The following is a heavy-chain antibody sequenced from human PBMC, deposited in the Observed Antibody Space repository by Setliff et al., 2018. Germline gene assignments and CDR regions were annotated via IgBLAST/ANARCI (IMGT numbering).Heavy chain of an antibody. CDR3: ARGGSNSGWYGFFDF. V-gene: IGHV4-30-4*08. CDR2: IYSSGST. CDR1: GGSISSGYY. D-gene: IGHD6-19*01. Sequence: PSETLSLTCTVSGGSISSGYYWSWIRQPPGKGLEWIGYIYSSGSTYYNPSLASRLSISVDKSMNQFSLRLNSVTAADTAVYYCARGGSNSGWYGFFDFWGQGAQVTVSS. J-gene: IGHJ4*02.